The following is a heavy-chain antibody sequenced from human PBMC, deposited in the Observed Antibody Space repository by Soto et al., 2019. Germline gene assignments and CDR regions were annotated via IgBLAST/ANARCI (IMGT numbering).Heavy chain of an antibody. CDR3: AKQAGYSSDPFDY. J-gene: IGHJ4*02. Sequence: AGGSLRLSCTASGFTFYNYAMSWVRQAPGKGLEWVSTISGSGGSTPYADSVKGRFIISRGNSDNTLYLQMNSLRAEDTAVYYCAKQAGYSSDPFDYWGQGILVTVPQ. CDR1: GFTFYNYA. CDR2: ISGSGGST. V-gene: IGHV3-23*01. D-gene: IGHD6-19*01.